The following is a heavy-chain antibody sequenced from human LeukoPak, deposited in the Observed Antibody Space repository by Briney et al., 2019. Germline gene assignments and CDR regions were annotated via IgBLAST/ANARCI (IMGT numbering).Heavy chain of an antibody. J-gene: IGHJ4*02. Sequence: AGGSLRLSCAASGFTFSSYAMSWVRQAPGKGLEWVSAISGSGDSTYYADSVKGRFTISRDNSKNTLYLQMNSLRAEDTAVYYCAKDGPLGARWSLNYFDYWGQGTLVTVSS. D-gene: IGHD7-27*01. CDR2: ISGSGDST. V-gene: IGHV3-23*01. CDR3: AKDGPLGARWSLNYFDY. CDR1: GFTFSSYA.